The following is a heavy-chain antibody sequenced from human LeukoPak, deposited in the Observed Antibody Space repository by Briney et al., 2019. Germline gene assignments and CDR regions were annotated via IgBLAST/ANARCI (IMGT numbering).Heavy chain of an antibody. CDR2: ISGSGGNT. J-gene: IGHJ4*02. CDR3: GREAHCGTECSVYADY. CDR1: GFTFSSYA. D-gene: IGHD2-21*01. Sequence: PGRSLSLSCAASGFTFSSYAMTCVGRAPGKGLEWVSAISGSGGNTYYAASVKGRFTISRDSSKHTLFLQMNSLRVEDTAVYYCGREAHCGTECSVYADYWGQGALLTVSS. V-gene: IGHV3-23*01.